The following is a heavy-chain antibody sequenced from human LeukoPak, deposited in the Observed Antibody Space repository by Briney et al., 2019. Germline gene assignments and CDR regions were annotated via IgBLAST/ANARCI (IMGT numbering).Heavy chain of an antibody. J-gene: IGHJ4*02. V-gene: IGHV3-23*01. Sequence: GGSLRLSCAASGFTFSSYAMSWVRQAPGKGLEWVSAISGVGGSTYYADYVKGRFTISRDNSKNTLYLQMNSLRAEDTAVYYCAKDSYYGPGNYYFYFDYWGQGTLVTVSS. CDR1: GFTFSSYA. CDR2: ISGVGGST. D-gene: IGHD3-10*01. CDR3: AKDSYYGPGNYYFYFDY.